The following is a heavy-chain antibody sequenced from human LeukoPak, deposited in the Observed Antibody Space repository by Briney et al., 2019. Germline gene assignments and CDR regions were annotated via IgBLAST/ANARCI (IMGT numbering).Heavy chain of an antibody. V-gene: IGHV1-46*01. CDR1: GYTFTAYY. J-gene: IGHJ5*02. Sequence: ASVKVSCKASGYTFTAYYIHWVRQAPGQGLEWMGIINPSGGTTSYAQKSQGRVTMTRDTSTTTVYMVLSSLRSEDTAMYYCARARGNWNDRNWFDPWGQGTLVTVSS. CDR2: INPSGGTT. D-gene: IGHD1-20*01. CDR3: ARARGNWNDRNWFDP.